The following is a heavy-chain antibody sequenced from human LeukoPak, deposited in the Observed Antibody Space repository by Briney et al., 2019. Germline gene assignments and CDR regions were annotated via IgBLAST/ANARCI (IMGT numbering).Heavy chain of an antibody. D-gene: IGHD6-13*01. J-gene: IGHJ3*02. Sequence: ASVKVSCKPSGYTFTNYYMHWVRQAPGQGLEWMGIINPSGGSTTYAQKFQGRVTITRDTSTSTVYMELSSLRSEDTAVYYCARERGLKGYSSSWGAFDIWGQGTMVTVSS. CDR1: GYTFTNYY. CDR2: INPSGGST. V-gene: IGHV1-46*01. CDR3: ARERGLKGYSSSWGAFDI.